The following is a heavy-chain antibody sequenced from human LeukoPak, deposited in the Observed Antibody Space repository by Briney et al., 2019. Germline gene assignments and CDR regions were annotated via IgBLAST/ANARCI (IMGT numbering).Heavy chain of an antibody. CDR2: ISSSSSTI. CDR3: ARGRIFLA. Sequence: GGSLRLSCAASGFTFSSYSMNWVRQAPGKGLEWVSYISSSSSTIYYADSVKGRFTISRDNAKNSLYLQMNSLRAEDTAVYYCARGRIFLAWGKGTTVTVSS. J-gene: IGHJ6*04. V-gene: IGHV3-48*01. CDR1: GFTFSSYS. D-gene: IGHD3-3*01.